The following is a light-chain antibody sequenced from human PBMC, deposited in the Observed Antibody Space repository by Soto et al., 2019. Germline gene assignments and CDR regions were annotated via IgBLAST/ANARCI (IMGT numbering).Light chain of an antibody. Sequence: DIQMTQSPSTLSASVGDRVTITCRASQSINSWLAWYQQKPGKAPKLLIYKASTLESGVPSRFSGSGSGTEFTLTISSLQPDDFATYYCQQYNNYRTFGQGTKVDIK. CDR1: QSINSW. J-gene: IGKJ1*01. CDR2: KAS. CDR3: QQYNNYRT. V-gene: IGKV1-5*03.